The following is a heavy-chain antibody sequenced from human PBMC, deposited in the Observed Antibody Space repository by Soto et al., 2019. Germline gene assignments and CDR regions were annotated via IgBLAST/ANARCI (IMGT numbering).Heavy chain of an antibody. Sequence: GGAQILSCESSVFNFSSYEMNWVRQAPGKGLEWVSYISSSGSSIYYADSVKGRFTISRDNAKNSLYLQMNSLRAEDTAVYYCARDPWLLRSMDVWGQGTTVTVS. CDR3: ARDPWLLRSMDV. J-gene: IGHJ6*02. CDR2: ISSSGSSI. D-gene: IGHD3-22*01. V-gene: IGHV3-48*03. CDR1: VFNFSSYE.